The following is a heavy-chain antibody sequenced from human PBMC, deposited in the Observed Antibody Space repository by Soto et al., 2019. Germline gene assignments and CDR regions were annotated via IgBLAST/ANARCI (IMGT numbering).Heavy chain of an antibody. D-gene: IGHD2-2*02. CDR3: ARGPMVGVFAIPGMDV. CDR1: GYSFTSYW. J-gene: IGHJ6*02. V-gene: IGHV5-10-1*01. CDR2: IDPSDSYT. Sequence: GESLKISCKGSGYSFTSYWISWVGQMPGKGLEWMGRIDPSDSYTNYSPSFQGHVTISADKSISTAYLQWSSLSAADTAVYYCARGPMVGVFAIPGMDVWGQGTTVTVYS.